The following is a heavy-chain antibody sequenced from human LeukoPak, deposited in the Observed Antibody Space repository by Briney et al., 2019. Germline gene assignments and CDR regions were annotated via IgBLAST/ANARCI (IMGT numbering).Heavy chain of an antibody. D-gene: IGHD6-13*01. CDR2: IKQDGSEK. Sequence: GGSLRLSCDASGFTFSSYWMSWVRQAPGKGLEWVANIKQDGSEKYYVDSVKGRFTISRDNAKNSLYLQMNSLRAEDTAVYYCARDISSSWYVDLNWFDPWGQGTLVTVSS. V-gene: IGHV3-7*01. J-gene: IGHJ5*02. CDR3: ARDISSSWYVDLNWFDP. CDR1: GFTFSSYW.